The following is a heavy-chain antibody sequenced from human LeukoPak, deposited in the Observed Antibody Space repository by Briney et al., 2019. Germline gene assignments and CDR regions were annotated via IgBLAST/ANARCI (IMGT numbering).Heavy chain of an antibody. CDR3: ARATRFLYYMDV. Sequence: GASVEVSCKASGYTFTGYYMHWVRQAPGQGLEWMRWINPNSGGTNYAQKFQGRVTMTRDTSISTAYMELSRLRSDDTAVYYCARATRFLYYMDVWGKGTTVTVSS. CDR1: GYTFTGYY. CDR2: INPNSGGT. J-gene: IGHJ6*03. D-gene: IGHD2/OR15-2a*01. V-gene: IGHV1-2*02.